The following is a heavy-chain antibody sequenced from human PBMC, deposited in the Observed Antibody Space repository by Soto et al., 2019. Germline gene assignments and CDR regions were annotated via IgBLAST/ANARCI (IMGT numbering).Heavy chain of an antibody. J-gene: IGHJ5*02. V-gene: IGHV4-59*01. D-gene: IGHD3-10*01. CDR2: IYYSGST. CDR1: GGSISSYY. CDR3: ERDPRPGSYYGWFDP. Sequence: SETLSLTCTVSGGSISSYYWSWIRQPPGKGLEWIGYIYYSGSTNYNPPLKSRVTISVDTSKNQFSLKLSSVTAADTAVYYCERDPRPGSYYGWFDPWGQGILVTVSS.